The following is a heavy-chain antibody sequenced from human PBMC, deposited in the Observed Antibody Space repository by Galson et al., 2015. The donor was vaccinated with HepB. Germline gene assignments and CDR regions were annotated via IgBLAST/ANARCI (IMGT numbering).Heavy chain of an antibody. Sequence: SLRLSCAASGFTFSSYDMHWVRQATGKGLEWVSAIGTAGDTYYPGSVKGRFTISRENAKNSLYLQMNSLRAGDTAVYYCARGRYWRGFDYWGQGTLATVSS. V-gene: IGHV3-13*04. CDR3: ARGRYWRGFDY. D-gene: IGHD1-26*01. CDR1: GFTFSSYD. CDR2: IGTAGDT. J-gene: IGHJ4*02.